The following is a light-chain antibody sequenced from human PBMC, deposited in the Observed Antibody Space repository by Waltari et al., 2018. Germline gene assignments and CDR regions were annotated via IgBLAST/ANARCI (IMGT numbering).Light chain of an antibody. CDR2: GAS. CDR3: QQYGSSILYT. Sequence: VLTQSTDTLSLSPGERATVSCRASQSLTKRYLAWYQQKPGQTPRLLIYGASSRAAGIPDRFSGSGSGTDFTLTISRLEPEDFAVYYCQQYGSSILYTFGQGTKLEIK. J-gene: IGKJ2*01. V-gene: IGKV3-20*01. CDR1: QSLTKRY.